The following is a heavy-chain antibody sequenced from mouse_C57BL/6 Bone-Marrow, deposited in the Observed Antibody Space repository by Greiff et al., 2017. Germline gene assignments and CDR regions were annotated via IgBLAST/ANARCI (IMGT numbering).Heavy chain of an antibody. Sequence: EVKLVESGGGLVQPGGSLKLSCAASGFTFSDYGMAWVRQAPRKGPEWVAFISNLAYSIYYADTVTGRFTISRENAKNTLYLEMSSLRAEDTAMYYCARHGTGYWGQGTLVTVSA. D-gene: IGHD4-1*01. CDR2: ISNLAYSI. CDR3: ARHGTGY. CDR1: GFTFSDYG. V-gene: IGHV5-15*01. J-gene: IGHJ3*01.